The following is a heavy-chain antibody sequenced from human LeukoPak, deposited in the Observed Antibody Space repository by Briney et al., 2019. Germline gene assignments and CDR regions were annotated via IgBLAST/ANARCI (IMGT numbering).Heavy chain of an antibody. CDR1: GFTFSSYW. D-gene: IGHD4-23*01. Sequence: AGGSLRLSCAASGFTFSSYWMSWVRQAPGKGLEWVANIKQDGSEKYYVDSVKGRFTISRDNAKNSLYLQMNSLRAEDTAVYYCAKGRGATVVANFDYWGQGTLVTVSS. V-gene: IGHV3-7*03. CDR2: IKQDGSEK. CDR3: AKGRGATVVANFDY. J-gene: IGHJ4*02.